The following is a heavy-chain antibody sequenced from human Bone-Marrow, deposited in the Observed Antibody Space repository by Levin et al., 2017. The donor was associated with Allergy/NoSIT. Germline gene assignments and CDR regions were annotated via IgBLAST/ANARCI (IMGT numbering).Heavy chain of an antibody. CDR1: GFTFSAYW. Sequence: GESLKISCSASGFTFSAYWMTWVRQAPGKGLEWVASIELDGNEKFYVDSVRGRFTISRENTKNSLYLQMNSLRAEDTAVYYCARIYDSTGYYSGVGTFDIWGQGTQVIVSS. CDR3: ARIYDSTGYYSGVGTFDI. V-gene: IGHV3-7*01. D-gene: IGHD3-22*01. J-gene: IGHJ3*02. CDR2: IELDGNEK.